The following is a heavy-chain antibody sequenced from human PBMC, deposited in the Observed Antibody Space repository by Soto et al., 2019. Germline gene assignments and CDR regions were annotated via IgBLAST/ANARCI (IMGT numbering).Heavy chain of an antibody. CDR3: ARPVEGNFDF. D-gene: IGHD6-19*01. CDR1: GFRFSIYS. V-gene: IGHV3-48*02. CDR2: ITSDTNTI. J-gene: IGHJ4*02. Sequence: EVQLVESGGGLVHPGGSLRLSCAASGFRFSIYSMNWVRQATGKGLEWSAYITSDTNTIKYADDVEGRFTICRNNAKNAVYLKMNILRDEDAAVYYCARPVEGNFDFWGQGTAVTVSS.